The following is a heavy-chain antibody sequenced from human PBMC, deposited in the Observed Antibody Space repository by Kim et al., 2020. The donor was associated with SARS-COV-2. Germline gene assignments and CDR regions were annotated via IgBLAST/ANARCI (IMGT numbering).Heavy chain of an antibody. J-gene: IGHJ4*02. CDR2: IYYSGST. D-gene: IGHD2-15*01. V-gene: IGHV4-39*01. Sequence: SETLSLTCTVSGGSISSSSYYWGWIRQPPGKGLEWIGSIYYSGSTYYNPSLKSRVTISVDTSKNQFSLKLSSVTAADTAVYYCARHYGGRYYFDYWGQGTLVTVSS. CDR1: GGSISSSSYY. CDR3: ARHYGGRYYFDY.